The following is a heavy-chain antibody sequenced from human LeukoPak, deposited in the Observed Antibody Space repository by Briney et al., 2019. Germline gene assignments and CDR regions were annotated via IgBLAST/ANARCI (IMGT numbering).Heavy chain of an antibody. CDR2: IKQDGSEK. J-gene: IGHJ3*02. Sequence: PGGSLRLSCAASGFTFSSYRMSWVRQAPGKGLEWVANIKQDGSEKYYVDSVKGRFTISRDNAKNSLYLQMNSLRAEDTAVYYCARSTVIDAFDIWGQGTMVTVSS. V-gene: IGHV3-7*01. D-gene: IGHD4-17*01. CDR3: ARSTVIDAFDI. CDR1: GFTFSSYR.